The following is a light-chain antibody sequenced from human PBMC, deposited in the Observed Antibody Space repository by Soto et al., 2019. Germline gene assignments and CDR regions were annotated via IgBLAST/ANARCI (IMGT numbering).Light chain of an antibody. V-gene: IGKV1-33*01. J-gene: IGKJ4*01. CDR2: DAS. CDR1: QDISNY. CDR3: QQYDNLQLT. Sequence: EIQMTQSPSSLSASVGDRVTITCQASQDISNYLNWYQQKPGKAPKLLIYDASNLETGVPSRFSGSGSGTDFTFTISSLQPEDIATYYCQQYDNLQLTFGGGTKVDIK.